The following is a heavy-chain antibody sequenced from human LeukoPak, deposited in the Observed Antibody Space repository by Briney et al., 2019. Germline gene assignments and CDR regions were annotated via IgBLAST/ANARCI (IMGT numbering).Heavy chain of an antibody. CDR2: IYYRGGT. J-gene: IGHJ4*02. Sequence: PSGTLSLTCAVSGYSISSGYDWSWIGRPPGKRLKWIGSIYYRGGTHYNPSLKSRVTISVDTSKKHFSLWLSSVTAADTALYYFARNDRRGYFDHWGQGTLVTVSS. V-gene: IGHV4-38-2*01. CDR1: GYSISSGYD. D-gene: IGHD3-22*01. CDR3: ARNDRRGYFDH.